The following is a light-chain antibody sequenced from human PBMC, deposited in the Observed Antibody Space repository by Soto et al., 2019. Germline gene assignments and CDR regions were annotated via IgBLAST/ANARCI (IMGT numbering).Light chain of an antibody. CDR3: SSYTTSRTYA. J-gene: IGLJ1*01. CDR2: EVS. V-gene: IGLV2-14*01. Sequence: QAVVTQPASVSGSPGQSITISCSGTSSDIGGYDYVSWYQQHPGKAPKLMIHEVSIRPSGVSNRFSGSKSGNTASLTISGLQAEDEADYYCSSYTTSRTYAFGTGTKVTVL. CDR1: SSDIGGYDY.